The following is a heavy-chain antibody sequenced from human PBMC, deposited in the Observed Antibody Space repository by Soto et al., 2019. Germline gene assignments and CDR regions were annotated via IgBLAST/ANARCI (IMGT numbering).Heavy chain of an antibody. V-gene: IGHV3-23*01. Sequence: EVQLLESGGGLVQPGGSLRLSCAASGFTFSSYAMSWVRQAPGKGLEWVSSITRDGDRTYYADSVKGQFTISRDYSKSTLHLLMNSLRAEDTALYYCAKNYYFDSWGQGTLVTVSS. J-gene: IGHJ4*02. CDR2: ITRDGDRT. CDR3: AKNYYFDS. CDR1: GFTFSSYA.